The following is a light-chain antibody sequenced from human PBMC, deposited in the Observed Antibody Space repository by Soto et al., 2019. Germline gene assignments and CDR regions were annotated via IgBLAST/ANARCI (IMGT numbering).Light chain of an antibody. CDR3: QSYDSSLSGYVV. Sequence: QLVLTQPPSVSGAPGQRVTISCTGSSSNIGAGYDVHWYQQLPGTAPKLLIYGNSNRPSGVPDRFSGSKSGTSASLAITGLQAEDEADHYCQSYDSSLSGYVVFGGGTKLTVL. J-gene: IGLJ2*01. V-gene: IGLV1-40*01. CDR1: SSNIGAGYD. CDR2: GNS.